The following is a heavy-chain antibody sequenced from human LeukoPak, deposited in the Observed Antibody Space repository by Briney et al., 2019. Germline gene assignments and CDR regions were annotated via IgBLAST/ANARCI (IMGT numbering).Heavy chain of an antibody. CDR2: IIPILGIA. CDR3: ARDDSSGYYFERFDP. J-gene: IGHJ5*02. Sequence: SVKVSCKASGGTFSSYAISWVRQAPGQGLEWMGRIIPILGIANYAQKFQGRVTITADKSTSTAYMELSSLRSEDTAVYYCARDDSSGYYFERFDPWGQGTLVTVSS. V-gene: IGHV1-69*04. CDR1: GGTFSSYA. D-gene: IGHD3-22*01.